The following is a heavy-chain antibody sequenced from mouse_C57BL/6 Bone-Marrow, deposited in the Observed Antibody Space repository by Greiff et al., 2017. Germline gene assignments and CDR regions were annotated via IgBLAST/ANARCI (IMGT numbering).Heavy chain of an antibody. CDR2: IDPETGGT. CDR3: TRGGFYGSRLFAD. Sequence: VQLQQPGAELVRPGASVTLSCKASGYTFTDYEMHWVKQTPVHGLEWIGAIDPETGGTAYNQKFKGKATLTADKSSSTAYMELRSLTSEDSAVYYCTRGGFYGSRLFADWGQGTLVTVSA. D-gene: IGHD1-1*01. J-gene: IGHJ3*01. CDR1: GYTFTDYE. V-gene: IGHV1-15*01.